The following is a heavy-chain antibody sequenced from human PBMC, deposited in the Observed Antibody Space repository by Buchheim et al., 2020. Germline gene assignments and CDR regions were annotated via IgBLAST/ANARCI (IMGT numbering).Heavy chain of an antibody. D-gene: IGHD2-15*01. CDR3: GRDQEVVAASPDY. CDR2: IKEDGSEK. Sequence: EVQLVESGGGLVQPGGSLRLSCVASGFSFSSYWMSWVRQAPGKGLEWVANIKEDGSEKYYVDSVNGRFTISRDNAQNSLYLQMNSLRAGDTAVYYCGRDQEVVAASPDYWGQGTL. V-gene: IGHV3-7*01. CDR1: GFSFSSYW. J-gene: IGHJ4*02.